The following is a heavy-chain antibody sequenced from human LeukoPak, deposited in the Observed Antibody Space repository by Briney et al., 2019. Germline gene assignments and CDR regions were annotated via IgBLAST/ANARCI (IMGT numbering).Heavy chain of an antibody. CDR2: ISISSSYR. CDR1: GCTVSSDS. D-gene: IGHD6-13*01. CDR3: ARAASSRWHAAFDI. V-gene: IGHV3-21*01. J-gene: IGHJ3*02. Sequence: PGGSLRLSWAASGCTVSSDSMNWVRQAPGKGLEWVSSISISSSYRYYADSVKGRFTISRDNAKNSLYLQMNSLRAEDTAAYYCARAASSRWHAAFDIWGQGKMVTVSS.